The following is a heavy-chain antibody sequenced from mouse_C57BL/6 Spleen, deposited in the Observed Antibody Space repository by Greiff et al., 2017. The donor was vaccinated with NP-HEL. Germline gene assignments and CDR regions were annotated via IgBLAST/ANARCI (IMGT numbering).Heavy chain of an antibody. CDR2: IRLKSDNYAT. Sequence: EVQGVESGGGLVQPGGSMKLSCVASGFTFSNYWMNWVRQSPEKGLEWVAQIRLKSDNYATHYAESVKGRFTISRDDSKSSVYLQMNNLRAEDTGIYYCTGLSDGYVLGYWGQGTTLTVSS. D-gene: IGHD2-2*01. CDR1: GFTFSNYW. J-gene: IGHJ2*01. V-gene: IGHV6-3*01. CDR3: TGLSDGYVLGY.